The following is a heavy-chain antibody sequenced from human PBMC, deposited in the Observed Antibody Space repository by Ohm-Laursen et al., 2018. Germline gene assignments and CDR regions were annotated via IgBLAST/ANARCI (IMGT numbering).Heavy chain of an antibody. CDR3: ARAYSSGFELDY. J-gene: IGHJ4*02. D-gene: IGHD3-22*01. CDR2: ISGSGDTT. V-gene: IGHV3-23*01. CDR1: GFTFSSYA. Sequence: SLRLSCAASGFTFSSYAMNWVRQAPGKGLDWVSTISGSGDTTYYADSVKGRFTISRDNSKNTLYLQMNSLRAEDTAVYYCARAYSSGFELDYWGQGTLVTVSS.